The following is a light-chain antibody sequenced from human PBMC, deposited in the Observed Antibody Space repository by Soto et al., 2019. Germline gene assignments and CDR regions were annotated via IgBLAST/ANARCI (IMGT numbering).Light chain of an antibody. CDR2: EVS. J-gene: IGLJ1*01. Sequence: QSVLTQPASVSGSPGQSITISCTGTSSDVGGYNYVSWYQQHPGKAPKLMIYEVSNRPSGVSNRFSSSQSGNTASLTISGLQAEDEADYYCSSYTSSSTYVLGTATKV. CDR1: SSDVGGYNY. V-gene: IGLV2-14*01. CDR3: SSYTSSSTYV.